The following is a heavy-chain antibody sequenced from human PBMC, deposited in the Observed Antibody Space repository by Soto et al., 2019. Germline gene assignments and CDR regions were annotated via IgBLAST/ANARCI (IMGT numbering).Heavy chain of an antibody. Sequence: EAQLLESGGELIQPGGSLRLSCAASGFTYSSHGMSWVRQAPGKGLEWIAGLSRGCGSTYYADSVRGRFISSRDNSKNTMNLIINSLRVEDKTLYYCARDGQYRTDGFDRWGQGTMVTVSS. D-gene: IGHD5-12*01. J-gene: IGHJ3*02. CDR1: GFTYSSHG. CDR2: LSRGCGST. CDR3: ARDGQYRTDGFDR. V-gene: IGHV3-23*01.